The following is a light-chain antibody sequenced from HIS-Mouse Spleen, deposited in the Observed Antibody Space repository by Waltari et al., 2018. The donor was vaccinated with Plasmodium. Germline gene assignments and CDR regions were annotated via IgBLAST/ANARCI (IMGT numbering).Light chain of an antibody. J-gene: IGKJ2*01. CDR1: EGISSY. CDR3: QQYYSYPYS. CDR2: AAS. V-gene: IGKV1-8*01. Sequence: AIRMTQSPSSFSASTGDILTITCRASEGISSYLAWYQQKPGKAPKLLIYAASTLQSGVPSRFSGSGSGTDFTLTISCLQSEDVATYYCQQYYSYPYSFGQWTKLEIK.